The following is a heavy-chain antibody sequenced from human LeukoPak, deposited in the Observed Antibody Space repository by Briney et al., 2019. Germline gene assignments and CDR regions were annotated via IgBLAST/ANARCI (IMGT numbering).Heavy chain of an antibody. V-gene: IGHV3-48*01. CDR1: GFTFSSYS. CDR3: ARFGDIYYFDY. J-gene: IGHJ4*02. CDR2: ISSSSSTI. D-gene: IGHD3-10*01. Sequence: GGSLRLSCAASGFTFSSYSMNWVRQAPGKGLEWVSYISSSSSTIYYADSVKGRFTISRDNAKNSLYLQMNSLRAEDTAVYYCARFGDIYYFDYWGQGTLVTVSS.